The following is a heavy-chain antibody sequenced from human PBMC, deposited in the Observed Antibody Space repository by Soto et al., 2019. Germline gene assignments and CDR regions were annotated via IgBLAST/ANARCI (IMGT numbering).Heavy chain of an antibody. CDR1: GGSISSGGYY. J-gene: IGHJ5*02. CDR3: ARGSVITIFGVVKGNWFDP. Sequence: SETLSLTCTVSGGSISSGGYYWSWIRQHPGKGLEWIGYIYYSGSTYYNPSLKSRVTISVDTSKNQFSLKLSSVTAADTAVYYCARGSVITIFGVVKGNWFDPWGQGTLVTVSS. V-gene: IGHV4-31*03. CDR2: IYYSGST. D-gene: IGHD3-3*01.